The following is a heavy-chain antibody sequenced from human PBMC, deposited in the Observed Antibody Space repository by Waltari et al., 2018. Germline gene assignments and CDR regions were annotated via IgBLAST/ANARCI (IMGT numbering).Heavy chain of an antibody. V-gene: IGHV1-24*01. D-gene: IGHD1-26*01. CDR1: GYTLTELS. CDR2: FDPEDGET. Sequence: QVQLVQSGAEVKKPGASMKVSCKVSGYTLTELSMQWVRQAPGKGLEWMGGFDPEDGETIYAQKCQGRVTMTEDTSTDTAYMELSSLRSEDTAVYYCATLGPKWEPLSYYFDYWGQGTLVTVSS. J-gene: IGHJ4*02. CDR3: ATLGPKWEPLSYYFDY.